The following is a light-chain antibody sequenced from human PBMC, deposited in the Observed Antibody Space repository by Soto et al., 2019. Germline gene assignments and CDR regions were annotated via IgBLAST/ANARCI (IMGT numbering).Light chain of an antibody. V-gene: IGKV1-9*01. CDR2: AIS. CDR1: QDISSY. CDR3: QQLNNYPLT. Sequence: IQLTQSPSSLSASVGDRVTITCRASQDISSYLAWYQQKPGKAPKLLIHAISRLQSGVPSRFSGSGSGTEFTLAINSLQPEDFATYYCQQLNNYPLTFGGGTQVEIK. J-gene: IGKJ4*01.